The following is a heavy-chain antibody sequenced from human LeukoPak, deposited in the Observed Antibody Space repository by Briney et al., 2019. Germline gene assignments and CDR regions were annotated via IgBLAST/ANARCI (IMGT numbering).Heavy chain of an antibody. CDR2: IYTSGST. J-gene: IGHJ4*02. Sequence: SETLSLTCTVSGGSISSGGYYWSWIRQPAGKGLEWVGRIYTSGSTNYNPSLKSRVTISVDTSKNQFSLKLSSVTAADTAVYYCARGEFPYYFDYWGQGTLVTVSS. V-gene: IGHV4-61*02. D-gene: IGHD3-10*01. CDR3: ARGEFPYYFDY. CDR1: GGSISSGGYY.